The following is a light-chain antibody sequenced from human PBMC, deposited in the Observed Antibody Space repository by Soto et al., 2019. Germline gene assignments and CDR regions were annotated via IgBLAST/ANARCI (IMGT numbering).Light chain of an antibody. CDR1: QSVSTN. CDR3: QQYNSWPLLS. V-gene: IGKV3-15*01. CDR2: AAS. Sequence: EIVMTQSPATLSVSPGERATLSCTASQSVSTNLAWYQQKPGQAPRLLIYAASTRATDIPVRFTGSGSGTEFTLTINSLQSEDLGVYYCQQYNSWPLLSFGGGTKVEIK. J-gene: IGKJ4*01.